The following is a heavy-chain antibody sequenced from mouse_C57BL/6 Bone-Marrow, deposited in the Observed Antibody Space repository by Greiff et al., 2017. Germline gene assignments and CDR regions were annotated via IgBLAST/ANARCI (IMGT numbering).Heavy chain of an antibody. Sequence: QVQLQQPGAELVRPGSSVKLSCKASGYTFTSYWMDWVKQRPGQGLEWIGNIYPSDSETHYNQKFKDKATLTVDKSSSTAYMQLSSLTSEDSAVYYCARKRSEGGSFAYWGQGTLVTVSA. V-gene: IGHV1-61*01. CDR3: ARKRSEGGSFAY. CDR1: GYTFTSYW. CDR2: IYPSDSET. J-gene: IGHJ3*01.